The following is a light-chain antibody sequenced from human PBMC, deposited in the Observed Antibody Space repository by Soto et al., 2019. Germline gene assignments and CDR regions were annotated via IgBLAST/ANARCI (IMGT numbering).Light chain of an antibody. J-gene: IGKJ2*01. Sequence: DIQMTQSPSSLSASVGDRVTITCRASQDIGNDLGWYQQKAGKAPKCLIYDASSLQSGVPSTFSGSGSGTEFTLTISSLQPEDSASYYCLQHNNYPYTFGQGTNLEI. CDR3: LQHNNYPYT. CDR1: QDIGND. CDR2: DAS. V-gene: IGKV1-17*01.